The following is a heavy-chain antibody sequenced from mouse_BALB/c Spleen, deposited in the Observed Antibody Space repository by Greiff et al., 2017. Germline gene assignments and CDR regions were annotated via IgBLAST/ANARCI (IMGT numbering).Heavy chain of an antibody. CDR3: ARGRYGSTRFAY. Sequence: EVQLVESGGGLVKPGGSLKLSCAASGFTFSSYAMSWVRQTPEKRLEWVASISSGGSTYYPDSVKGRFTISRDNARNILYLQMSSLRSEDTAMYYCARGRYGSTRFAYWGQGTLVTVSA. D-gene: IGHD1-1*01. J-gene: IGHJ3*01. V-gene: IGHV5-6-5*01. CDR2: ISSGGST. CDR1: GFTFSSYA.